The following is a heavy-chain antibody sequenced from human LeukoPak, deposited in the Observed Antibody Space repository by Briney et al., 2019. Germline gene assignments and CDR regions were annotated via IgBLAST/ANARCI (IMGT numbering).Heavy chain of an antibody. V-gene: IGHV3-66*02. CDR1: GFTVSSNY. J-gene: IGHJ6*03. D-gene: IGHD6-13*01. Sequence: GGSLRLSCAASGFTVSSNYMSWVRQAPGKGLELVSVIYSGGSTYYADSVKGRFTISRDNSKNTLYLQMNSLRAEDTAVYYCARDSVVSRIAAHYSHYMDVWGKGTTLTVSS. CDR2: IYSGGST. CDR3: ARDSVVSRIAAHYSHYMDV.